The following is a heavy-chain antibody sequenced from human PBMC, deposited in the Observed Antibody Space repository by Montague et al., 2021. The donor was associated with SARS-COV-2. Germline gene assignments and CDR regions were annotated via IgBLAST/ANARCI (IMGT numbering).Heavy chain of an antibody. CDR3: AGRLPQYTSGWYFDQ. CDR1: GGSFRDYA. CDR2: LSYSGRP. D-gene: IGHD6-19*01. V-gene: IGHV4-59*08. Sequence: SETLSLTCDFAGGSFRDYAWSWIRQPPGKRLEWIGYLSYSGRPIYNPSLESRVSISVDTSKNQFSLRLRSVIAADTAVYYCAGRLPQYTSGWYFDQWGRGTLAAVSS. J-gene: IGHJ4*02.